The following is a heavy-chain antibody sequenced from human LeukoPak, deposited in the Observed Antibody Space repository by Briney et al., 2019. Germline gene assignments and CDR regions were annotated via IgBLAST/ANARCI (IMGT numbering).Heavy chain of an antibody. J-gene: IGHJ5*02. D-gene: IGHD4-11*01. CDR2: MNPNSGNT. CDR3: ARGPLAFMRSDYSNYWDNWFDP. Sequence: ASVKVSCKASGYTFTTFDINWVRQATGQGLEWMGWMNPNSGNTGYAQKFQGRVTMTRNTSISTAYMELSSLRSEDTAVYYCARGPLAFMRSDYSNYWDNWFDPWGQGTLVTVSS. V-gene: IGHV1-8*02. CDR1: GYTFTTFD.